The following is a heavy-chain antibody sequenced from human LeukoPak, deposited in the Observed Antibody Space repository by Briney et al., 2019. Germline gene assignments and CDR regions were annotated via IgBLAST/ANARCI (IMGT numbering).Heavy chain of an antibody. D-gene: IGHD1-26*01. CDR2: ISAYNGNT. Sequence: AASVKVSCKASGYTFTSCGISWVRQAPGQGLEWMGWISAYNGNTNYAQKLQGRVTMTTDTSTSTAYMELRSLRSDDTAVYYCARGLGATNSYAFDIWGQGTMVTVSS. CDR1: GYTFTSCG. V-gene: IGHV1-18*01. J-gene: IGHJ3*02. CDR3: ARGLGATNSYAFDI.